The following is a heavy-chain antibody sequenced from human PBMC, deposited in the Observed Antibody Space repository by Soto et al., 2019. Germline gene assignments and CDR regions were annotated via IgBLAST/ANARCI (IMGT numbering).Heavy chain of an antibody. CDR1: GFTISDYY. J-gene: IGHJ4*02. Sequence: PGGSLRLSCAASGFTISDYYMTWIRRAPGKGLEWVSHISSGGTHTHYADSVEGRFTISKDNVANLVFLQMNNLRGEDTGLYYCARGDGSGWSLEDWGRGTLVTVSS. CDR3: ARGDGSGWSLED. D-gene: IGHD6-19*01. V-gene: IGHV3-11*06. CDR2: ISSGGTHT.